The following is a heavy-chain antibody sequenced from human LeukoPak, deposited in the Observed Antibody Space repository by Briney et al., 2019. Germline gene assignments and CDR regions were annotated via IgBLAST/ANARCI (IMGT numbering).Heavy chain of an antibody. Sequence: PGGSLRLSCAASGFTFSSYSMNWVRQAPGKGLEWVSYISSSSSTIYYADSVKGRFTISRDNAKNSLYLQMNSLRAEDTAVYYCARRYDSSGYHYYYYYYGMDVWGQGTTVTVSS. V-gene: IGHV3-48*04. J-gene: IGHJ6*02. CDR1: GFTFSSYS. CDR3: ARRYDSSGYHYYYYYYGMDV. D-gene: IGHD3-22*01. CDR2: ISSSSSTI.